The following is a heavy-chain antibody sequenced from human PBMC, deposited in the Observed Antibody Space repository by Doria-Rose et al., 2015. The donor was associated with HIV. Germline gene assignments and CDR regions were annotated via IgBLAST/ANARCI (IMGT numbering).Heavy chain of an antibody. CDR1: GGSFRGYY. CDR2: INHSGSP. V-gene: IGHV4-34*01. J-gene: IGHJ4*02. Sequence: QLHESGAGLLKPSETLSLTCAVYGGSFRGYYWNWIRQPPGKGLEWIGEINHSGSPNYNPSLKSRVPMSVDPSRKQFSRKVNSVTAADTAVYYCARAGPEYYFDSWGQGTLVTVSS. CDR3: ARAGPEYYFDS.